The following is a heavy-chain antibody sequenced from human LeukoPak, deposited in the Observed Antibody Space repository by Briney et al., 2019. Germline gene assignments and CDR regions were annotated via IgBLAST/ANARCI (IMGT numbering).Heavy chain of an antibody. Sequence: ASVKVSCKASGYTFTSYAMNWVRQAPGQGLEWMGWINTNTGNPTYAQGFTGRFVFSLDTSVSTAYLQISSLKAEDTAVYYCARRIPDYDFWSGYQVDYWGQGTLVTVSS. CDR2: INTNTGNP. CDR1: GYTFTSYA. D-gene: IGHD3-3*01. CDR3: ARRIPDYDFWSGYQVDY. V-gene: IGHV7-4-1*02. J-gene: IGHJ4*02.